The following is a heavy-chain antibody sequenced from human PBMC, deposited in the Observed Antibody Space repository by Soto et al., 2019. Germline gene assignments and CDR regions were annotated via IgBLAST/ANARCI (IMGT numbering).Heavy chain of an antibody. V-gene: IGHV1-2*04. Sequence: ASVKISCKASGYSFTDYHIHWVRQAPGQGLEWLGRINPKSGGTSTAQKFQGWVTMTTDTSISTVSMELTRLTSDDTAIYYCARGDCTDCSNGVCSFFYNHDMDVWG. CDR3: ARGDCTDCSNGVCSFFYNHDMDV. CDR1: GYSFTDYH. J-gene: IGHJ6*02. D-gene: IGHD2-8*01. CDR2: INPKSGGT.